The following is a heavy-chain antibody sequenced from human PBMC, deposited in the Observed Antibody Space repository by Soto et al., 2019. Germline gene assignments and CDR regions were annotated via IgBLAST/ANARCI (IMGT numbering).Heavy chain of an antibody. CDR2: INHSGST. Sequence: QVQLQQWGAVLLKPSETLSLTCAVSVGAFSGYYWSWIRQPPGKGLDWIGEINHSGSTNYNPSLKRRVTISGATSKNQFSLKLSSVTAEDTAVYYCATRWVGYCSSTSCYGPPNFDYWGQGTLVTVSS. D-gene: IGHD2-2*01. CDR1: VGAFSGYY. V-gene: IGHV4-34*01. J-gene: IGHJ4*02. CDR3: ATRWVGYCSSTSCYGPPNFDY.